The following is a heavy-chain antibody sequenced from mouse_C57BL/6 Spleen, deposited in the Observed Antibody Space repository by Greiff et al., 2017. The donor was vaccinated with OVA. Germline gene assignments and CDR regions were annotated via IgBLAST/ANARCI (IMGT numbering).Heavy chain of an antibody. J-gene: IGHJ3*01. CDR1: GFTFSDAW. Sequence: EVKLVESGGGLVQPGGSMKLSCAASGFTFSDAWMDWVRQSPEKGLEWVAEIRNKANNHATYYAESVKGRFTISRDDSKSSVYLQMNSLRAEDTGIYYCTIPSYYGSSPFAYWGQGTLVTVSA. V-gene: IGHV6-6*01. CDR3: TIPSYYGSSPFAY. D-gene: IGHD1-1*01. CDR2: IRNKANNHAT.